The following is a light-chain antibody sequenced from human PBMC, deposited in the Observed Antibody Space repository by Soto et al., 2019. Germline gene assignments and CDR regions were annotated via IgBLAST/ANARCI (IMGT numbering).Light chain of an antibody. V-gene: IGKV3-20*01. CDR1: QSVSSSY. Sequence: EIVLTQSPGTLSLSPGERATLSCRASQSVSSSYLAWYQQKPGQAPRLLIYGASRRAPGFPDRFSGSGSGTDFTLTISRLEPDDFPVYYYHQYGSSPPITFGQGTRLEMK. CDR3: HQYGSSPPIT. CDR2: GAS. J-gene: IGKJ5*01.